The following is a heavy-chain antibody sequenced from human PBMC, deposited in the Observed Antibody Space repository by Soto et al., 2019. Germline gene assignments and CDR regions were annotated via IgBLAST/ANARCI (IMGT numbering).Heavy chain of an antibody. CDR1: GFIFSTFA. J-gene: IGHJ4*02. Sequence: EVHLLESGGGLVQRGGSLRLSCAAAGFIFSTFAMSWVRQAPRKGLEWVSAISGSGDSTYYADSVKGRFTISRDNSKNTLNLQMNSLRAEDTAVYYCAKLYCTNGICYIFDYWGQGTLVTVSS. CDR3: AKLYCTNGICYIFDY. D-gene: IGHD2-8*01. V-gene: IGHV3-23*01. CDR2: ISGSGDST.